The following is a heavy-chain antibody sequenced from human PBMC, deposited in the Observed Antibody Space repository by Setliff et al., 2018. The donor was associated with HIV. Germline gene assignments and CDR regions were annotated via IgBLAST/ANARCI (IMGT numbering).Heavy chain of an antibody. Sequence: LSLTCTVSGGSISSSSHYWGWIRQSPGKGLEWIGSIYYSGSTYYNSSLKSRVTIFVDTSKNQLSLKLRSVTAADTAVYYCARLGRGIAEAGTRIDYWGRGTLVTVSS. CDR2: IYYSGST. CDR3: ARLGRGIAEAGTRIDY. D-gene: IGHD6-19*01. J-gene: IGHJ4*02. V-gene: IGHV4-39*01. CDR1: GGSISSSSHY.